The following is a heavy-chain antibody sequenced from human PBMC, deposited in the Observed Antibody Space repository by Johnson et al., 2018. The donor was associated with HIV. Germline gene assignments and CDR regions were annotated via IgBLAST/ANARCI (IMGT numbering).Heavy chain of an antibody. CDR1: GFIFSSYA. CDR3: ARPRIEVLPAGAFDL. Sequence: QPGRSLRLSCAASGFIFSSYAMHWVRRAPGKGLEWVAVISFDGSNTYYADSVKGRFTISRDNSKSTLSLQMNTLRAEDTAIYYCARPRIEVLPAGAFDLWGPGTKVTVSP. D-gene: IGHD2-2*01. J-gene: IGHJ3*01. V-gene: IGHV3-30-3*01. CDR2: ISFDGSNT.